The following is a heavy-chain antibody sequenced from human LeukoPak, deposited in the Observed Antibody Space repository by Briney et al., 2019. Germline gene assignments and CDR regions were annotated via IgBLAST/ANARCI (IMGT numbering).Heavy chain of an antibody. D-gene: IGHD2-15*01. CDR1: GYTFTSYG. Sequence: ASVKVSCKASGYTFTSYGITWVRQAPGQGLEWMGWVGAYADNTNYVQKIRGRVTMTTDTSTSTAYMELRSLRSDDTAVYYCARDCIGCHGFDYWGQGTLVTVSS. V-gene: IGHV1-18*01. J-gene: IGHJ4*02. CDR3: ARDCIGCHGFDY. CDR2: VGAYADNT.